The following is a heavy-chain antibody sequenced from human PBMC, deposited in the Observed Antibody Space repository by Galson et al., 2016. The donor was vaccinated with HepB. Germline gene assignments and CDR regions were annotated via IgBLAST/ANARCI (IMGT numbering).Heavy chain of an antibody. CDR3: VRASGAETARVSVADWYFDP. V-gene: IGHV4-39*07. Sequence: SETLSLTCTASGDSIKSPVYYWGWIRQPPGKGLEWIGNIYFDGTTYYNPSLKTRVSMSVDTSKNQFSLKMTSMTAADAAEYFCVRASGAETARVSVADWYFDPWGRGTPVAVSS. D-gene: IGHD5-18*01. J-gene: IGHJ2*01. CDR2: IYFDGTT. CDR1: GDSIKSPVYY.